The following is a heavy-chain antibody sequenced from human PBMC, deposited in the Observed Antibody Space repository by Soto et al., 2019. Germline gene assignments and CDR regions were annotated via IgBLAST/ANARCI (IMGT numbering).Heavy chain of an antibody. CDR2: IYSGGST. V-gene: IGHV3-66*01. D-gene: IGHD3-3*02. CDR3: ADVLVGW. J-gene: IGHJ4*02. Sequence: EVQLVESGGGLVQRGGSLRLSCAASGFTVSSNYMSWVRQAPGEGLEWVSVIYSGGSTSYADSVKGKFTISRDNSKNTLYLQMNNLSADDTAVYYCADVLVGWWGQGTLVTVSS. CDR1: GFTVSSNY.